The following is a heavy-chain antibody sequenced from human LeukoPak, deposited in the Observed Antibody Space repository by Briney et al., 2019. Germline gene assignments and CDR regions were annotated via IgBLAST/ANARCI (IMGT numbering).Heavy chain of an antibody. CDR3: ARGLTVGVVLDY. CDR1: GFTFDDYA. V-gene: IGHV3-74*01. D-gene: IGHD1-26*01. J-gene: IGHJ4*02. CDR2: INSDGSGT. Sequence: GGSLRLSCAASGFTFDDYAMHWVRQAPGKGLVWVSRINSDGSGTTYADSVKGRFTISRDNAKYTLYLQMNSLRAEDTGVYYCARGLTVGVVLDYWGQGALVTVSS.